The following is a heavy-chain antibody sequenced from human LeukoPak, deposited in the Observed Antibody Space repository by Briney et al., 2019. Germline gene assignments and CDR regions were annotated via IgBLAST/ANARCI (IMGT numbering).Heavy chain of an antibody. Sequence: GGSLRLSCAASGFIFSAYEMNWVRQAPGKGLEWVSYISSSGSTVYYTDSVKGRFTISRDNAKNSLYLEMNSLRVDDTAVYYCARSPVDYYGSEMDVWGQGTTVTVSS. J-gene: IGHJ6*02. D-gene: IGHD3-10*01. CDR3: ARSPVDYYGSEMDV. V-gene: IGHV3-48*03. CDR2: ISSSGSTV. CDR1: GFIFSAYE.